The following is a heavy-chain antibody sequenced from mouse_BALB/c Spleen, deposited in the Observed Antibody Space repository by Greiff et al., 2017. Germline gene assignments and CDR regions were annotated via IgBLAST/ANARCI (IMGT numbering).Heavy chain of an antibody. D-gene: IGHD2-3*01. V-gene: IGHV2-9*02. Sequence: VMLVESGPGLVAPSQSLSITCTVSGFSLTSYGVHWVRQPPGKGLEWLGVIWAGGSTNYNSALMSRLSISKDNSKSQVFLKMNSLQTDDTAMYYCARDGNGYYGYAMDYWGQGTSVTVSS. CDR3: ARDGNGYYGYAMDY. CDR1: GFSLTSYG. J-gene: IGHJ4*01. CDR2: IWAGGST.